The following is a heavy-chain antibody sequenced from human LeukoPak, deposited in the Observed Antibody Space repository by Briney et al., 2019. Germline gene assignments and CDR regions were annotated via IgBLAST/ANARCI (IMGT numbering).Heavy chain of an antibody. V-gene: IGHV1-46*01. CDR1: GYTFTSYY. CDR2: INPSGGST. J-gene: IGHJ6*03. Sequence: ASVKVSCKASGYTFTSYYMHWVRQAPGQGLEWTGIINPSGGSTSYAQKFQGRVTMTRDMSTSTVYMELSSLRSEDTAVYYCARGERSSSWYLNYYYYYYMDVWGKGTTVTVSS. CDR3: ARGERSSSWYLNYYYYYYMDV. D-gene: IGHD6-13*01.